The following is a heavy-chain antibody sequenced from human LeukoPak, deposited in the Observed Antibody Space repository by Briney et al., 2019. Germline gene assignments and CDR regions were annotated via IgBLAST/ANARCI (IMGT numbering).Heavy chain of an antibody. CDR3: AAVIDY. V-gene: IGHV4-34*08. J-gene: IGHJ4*02. CDR1: GFTFSSYA. CDR2: INHSGST. Sequence: GSLRLSCAASGFTFSSYAMSWVRQPPGKGLEWIGEINHSGSTNYNPSLKSRVTISVDTSKNQFSLKLSSVTAADTAVYYCAAVIDYWGQGTLVTVSS.